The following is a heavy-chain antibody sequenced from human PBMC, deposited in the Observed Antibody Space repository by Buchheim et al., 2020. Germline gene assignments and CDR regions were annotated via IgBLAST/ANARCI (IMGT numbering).Heavy chain of an antibody. CDR2: ISSSSDTI. Sequence: EVQLVESGGALVQPGGSLRLSCAASGFTFSSYSMNWVRQAPGKGLEWVSYISSSSDTIYYADSVKGRFSISRDNAKTSLYLQMNSLRAEDTAVYYCASAPLWTGMDVWGQGTT. CDR1: GFTFSSYS. CDR3: ASAPLWTGMDV. V-gene: IGHV3-48*01. J-gene: IGHJ6*02. D-gene: IGHD3/OR15-3a*01.